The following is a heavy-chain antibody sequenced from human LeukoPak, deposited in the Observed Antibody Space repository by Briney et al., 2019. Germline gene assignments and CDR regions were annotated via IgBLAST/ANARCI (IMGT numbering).Heavy chain of an antibody. CDR3: ARRRSSTSWTNIPDYYYYMDV. CDR2: MNPNSGNT. J-gene: IGHJ6*03. V-gene: IGHV1-8*03. Sequence: ASVKVSCKASGGTFSSYAISWVRQAPGQGLEWMGWMNPNSGNTGYAQKFQGRVTITRNTSISTAYMELSSLRSEDTAVYYCARRRSSTSWTNIPDYYYYMDVWGKGTTVTVSS. D-gene: IGHD2-2*01. CDR1: GGTFSSYA.